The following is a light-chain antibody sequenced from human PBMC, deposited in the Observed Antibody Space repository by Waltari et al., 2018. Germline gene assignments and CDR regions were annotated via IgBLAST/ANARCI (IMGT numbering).Light chain of an antibody. CDR2: RNN. V-gene: IGLV1-47*01. J-gene: IGLJ3*02. CDR1: SSNIGDNH. Sequence: QSVLTQLPSASVTPGQGLTISCSGSSSNIGDNHVYWYQQFPGPSPKLLIHRNNQRPSGVPDRFSGSKSGTSAFLVISGLRSEDEADYHCATWDDSLSGWVFGGGTKVTVL. CDR3: ATWDDSLSGWV.